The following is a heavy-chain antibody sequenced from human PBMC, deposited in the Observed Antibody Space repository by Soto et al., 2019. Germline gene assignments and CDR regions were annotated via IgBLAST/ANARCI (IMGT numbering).Heavy chain of an antibody. Sequence: SETLSLTCTVSGGSISSGGYYWSWIRQHPGKGLGWIGYIYYSGSTYYNPSLKSRVTISVDTSKNQFSLKLSSVTAADTAVYYCARGRVQITITPGRVYYFDYWGQGTLVTVSS. V-gene: IGHV4-31*03. D-gene: IGHD3-9*01. CDR2: IYYSGST. CDR1: GGSISSGGYY. CDR3: ARGRVQITITPGRVYYFDY. J-gene: IGHJ4*02.